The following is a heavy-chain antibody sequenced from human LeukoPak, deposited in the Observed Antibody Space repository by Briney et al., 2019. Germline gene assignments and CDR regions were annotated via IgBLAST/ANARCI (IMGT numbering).Heavy chain of an antibody. Sequence: SETLSLTCAVYGGSFSGYYWSWIRQPPGKGLEWIGEINHSGSTNYNPSLKSRVTISVDTSKNQFSLKPSSVTAADTAVYYCARDPYYYDSSGYQRAYYYYYGMDVWGQGTTVTVSS. CDR3: ARDPYYYDSSGYQRAYYYYYGMDV. V-gene: IGHV4-34*01. CDR2: INHSGST. D-gene: IGHD3-22*01. J-gene: IGHJ6*02. CDR1: GGSFSGYY.